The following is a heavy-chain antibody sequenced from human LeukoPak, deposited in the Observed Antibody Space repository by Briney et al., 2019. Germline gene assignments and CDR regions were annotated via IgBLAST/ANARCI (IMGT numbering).Heavy chain of an antibody. D-gene: IGHD4-11*01. Sequence: ASVKVSCKASGYAFTHYDINWARQATGQGLEWMGWMNPKSGNTGYAQKFLGRVTMTRNTSINTAYMEVSSLNSEDTAVYYCASYEDYSNPLDYYYMDVWGKGTTVTVSS. CDR1: GYAFTHYD. CDR2: MNPKSGNT. V-gene: IGHV1-8*01. CDR3: ASYEDYSNPLDYYYMDV. J-gene: IGHJ6*03.